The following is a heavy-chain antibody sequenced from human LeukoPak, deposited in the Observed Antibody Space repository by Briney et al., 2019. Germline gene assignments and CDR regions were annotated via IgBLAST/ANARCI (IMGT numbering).Heavy chain of an antibody. Sequence: SVKVSCKASGGTFSSYVINWVRQAPGQGLEWMGGIIPIFGTANYAQKFQGRVTITADKPTSTAYMELSSLRSEDTAVYYCARAGSGTYWAYYDWFDPWGQGTLVTVSS. CDR2: IIPIFGTA. D-gene: IGHD3-10*01. CDR3: ARAGSGTYWAYYDWFDP. CDR1: GGTFSSYV. V-gene: IGHV1-69*06. J-gene: IGHJ5*02.